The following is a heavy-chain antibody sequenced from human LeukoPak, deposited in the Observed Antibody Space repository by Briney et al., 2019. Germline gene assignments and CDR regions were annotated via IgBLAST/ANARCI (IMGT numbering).Heavy chain of an antibody. CDR1: GFTFSSYA. J-gene: IGHJ6*02. CDR2: ISGSGGST. V-gene: IGHV3-23*01. CDR3: AKSHIVFYGMDV. D-gene: IGHD2-15*01. Sequence: GGSLRLSCAASGFTFSSYAMGWVRQAPGKGLEWVSAISGSGGSTYYADSVKGRFTISRDNSKNTLYLQMNSLRAKDTAVYYCAKSHIVFYGMDVWSQGTTVTVSS.